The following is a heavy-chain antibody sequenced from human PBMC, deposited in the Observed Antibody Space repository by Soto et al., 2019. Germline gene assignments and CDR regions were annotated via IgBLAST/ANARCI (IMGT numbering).Heavy chain of an antibody. D-gene: IGHD6-19*01. Sequence: SETLSLTCTVSGGSISSYYWSWVRQPPGKGLEWIGYIYYSGSTNYNPSLKSRVTISVDKSKNQLSLKLSSVTAEDTAVYYCARKRRSGSLNFADWGQGPMVTVS. J-gene: IGHJ4*02. CDR2: IYYSGST. V-gene: IGHV4-59*01. CDR3: ARKRRSGSLNFAD. CDR1: GGSISSYY.